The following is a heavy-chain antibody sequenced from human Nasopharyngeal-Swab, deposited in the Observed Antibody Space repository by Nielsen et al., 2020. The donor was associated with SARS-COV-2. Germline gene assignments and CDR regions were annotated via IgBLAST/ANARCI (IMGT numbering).Heavy chain of an antibody. CDR3: ARLIAAPRGNWFDP. Sequence: WVRQAPGQGLEWMGWINTNTGNPTYAQGFTERFVFSLDTSVSTAYLQISSLKAEDTAVYYCARLIAAPRGNWFDPWGQGTLVTVSS. D-gene: IGHD6-6*01. CDR2: INTNTGNP. V-gene: IGHV7-4-1*02. J-gene: IGHJ5*02.